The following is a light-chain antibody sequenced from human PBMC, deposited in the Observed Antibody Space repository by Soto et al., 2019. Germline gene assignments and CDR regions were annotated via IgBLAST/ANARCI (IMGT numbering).Light chain of an antibody. Sequence: DIVMTQSPDSLAVSLGERATINCKSSQSVLYSSNNKNYLAWYQQKPGQPPKLLIYRASTRESGVPDRFSGSGSGTDFTLTISSPQAEDVAVYYCQQYYSTPWTLGQGTKVEIK. CDR2: RAS. J-gene: IGKJ1*01. CDR3: QQYYSTPWT. V-gene: IGKV4-1*01. CDR1: QSVLYSSNNKNY.